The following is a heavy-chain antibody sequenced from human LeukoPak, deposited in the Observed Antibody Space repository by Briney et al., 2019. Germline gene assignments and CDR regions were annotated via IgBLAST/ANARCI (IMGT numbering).Heavy chain of an antibody. CDR1: GGSINSGDYY. D-gene: IGHD6-13*01. CDR3: ARAYSSSWYYFDF. V-gene: IGHV4-30-4*01. CDR2: IFYSGST. J-gene: IGHJ4*02. Sequence: SETLSLTCTVSGGSINSGDYYWSWIRQPPGKGLEWIGYIFYSGSTYYTPSLKSRVTISVDSSKNQFSLQLSSVTAADTAVYYCARAYSSSWYYFDFWGQGTLATVSS.